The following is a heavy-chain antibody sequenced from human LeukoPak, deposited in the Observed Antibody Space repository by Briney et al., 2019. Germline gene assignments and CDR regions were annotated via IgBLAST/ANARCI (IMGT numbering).Heavy chain of an antibody. CDR2: IYYSGST. CDR1: GGSISSYY. V-gene: IGHV4-59*08. J-gene: IGHJ4*02. CDR3: ARHRIVAAGNVFDY. Sequence: SETLSLTCTVSGGSISSYYWSWLRQPPGKGLEWIGYIYYSGSTNYNPSLKSRVTISVDTSKNQFSLKLSSVTAADTAVYYCARHRIVAAGNVFDYWGQGTQVTVSS. D-gene: IGHD6-13*01.